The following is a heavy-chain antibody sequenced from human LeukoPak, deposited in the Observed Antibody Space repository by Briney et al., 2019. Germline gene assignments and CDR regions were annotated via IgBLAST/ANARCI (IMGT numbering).Heavy chain of an antibody. CDR1: GGSISSGDYY. D-gene: IGHD1-1*01. V-gene: IGHV4-30-4*01. J-gene: IGHJ6*02. CDR3: ARQLTPAYYGMDV. Sequence: PSETLSLTCTVSGGSISSGDYYWSWVRQPPGKGLEWIGYIYYSGSTYYNPSLKSRVTISVDTSKNQFSLKLSSVTAADTAMYYCARQLTPAYYGMDVWGQGTTVTVSS. CDR2: IYYSGST.